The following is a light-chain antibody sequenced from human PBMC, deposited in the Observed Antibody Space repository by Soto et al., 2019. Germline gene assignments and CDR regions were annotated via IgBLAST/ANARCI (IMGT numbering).Light chain of an antibody. CDR2: EVT. J-gene: IGLJ1*01. V-gene: IGLV2-23*02. CDR1: SSDLGSYDL. Sequence: QSALTQPASVSGSPGQSITISCTGTSSDLGSYDLVSWYQQHPGRAPKLIIFEVTKRPSGVSNRFSGSKSGSTASLTISGLQAEDEADYYCCSYAGSNIFCVFGTGTKLTVL. CDR3: CSYAGSNIFCV.